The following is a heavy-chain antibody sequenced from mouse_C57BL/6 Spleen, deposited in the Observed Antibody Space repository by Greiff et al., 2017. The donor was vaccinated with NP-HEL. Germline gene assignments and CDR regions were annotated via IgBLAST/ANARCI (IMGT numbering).Heavy chain of an antibody. D-gene: IGHD2-4*01. J-gene: IGHJ1*03. V-gene: IGHV1-61*01. CDR2: IYPSDSET. CDR3: ARLAYDYDGDWYFDV. Sequence: QVQLQQPGAELVRPGSSVKLSCKASGYTFTSYWMDWVKQRPGQGLEWIGNIYPSDSETHYNQKFKDKATLTVDKSSSTAYMQLSSLTSEDSAVYYCARLAYDYDGDWYFDVWGTGTTVTVSS. CDR1: GYTFTSYW.